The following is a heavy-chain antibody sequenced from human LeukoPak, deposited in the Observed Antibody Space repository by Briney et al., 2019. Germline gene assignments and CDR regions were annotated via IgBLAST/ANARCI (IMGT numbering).Heavy chain of an antibody. Sequence: GGSLRLSCAASGFTFSSYSMSWVRQAPGKGLEWVAYISSSRSTLHYADPVKGRFTISRDNANNSLYLQMNSLRDEDTAVYYCARDGRPFDIWGQGAMVTVSS. CDR3: ARDGRPFDI. CDR2: ISSSRSTL. CDR1: GFTFSSYS. J-gene: IGHJ3*02. V-gene: IGHV3-48*02.